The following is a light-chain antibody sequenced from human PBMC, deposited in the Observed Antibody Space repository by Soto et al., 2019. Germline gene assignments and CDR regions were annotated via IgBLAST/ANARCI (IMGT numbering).Light chain of an antibody. CDR1: QTVRNNY. J-gene: IGKJ5*01. V-gene: IGKV3-20*01. CDR3: QQYNSWPPIT. CDR2: DAS. Sequence: EFVLTQSPGTLSLSPGERATLSCRASQTVRNNYLAWYQQKPGQAPRLLIYDASSRATGIPGRFSGSGSGTEFTLAISSLQSEDSAVYYCQQYNSWPPITFGQGTRLEIK.